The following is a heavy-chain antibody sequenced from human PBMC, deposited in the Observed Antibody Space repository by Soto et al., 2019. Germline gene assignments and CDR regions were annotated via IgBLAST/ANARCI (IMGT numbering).Heavy chain of an antibody. V-gene: IGHV1-18*01. CDR2: ISAYNGNT. Sequence: ASVKVSCKASGYTFTSYVISWVRQAPAQGLEWMGWISAYNGNTNFAQKLQGRVTMTTDTSTSTAYMELRSLRSNDTAVYYCARVVATVAGPYGMDVWGQGTTVTVSS. J-gene: IGHJ6*02. CDR1: GYTFTSYV. D-gene: IGHD6-19*01. CDR3: ARVVATVAGPYGMDV.